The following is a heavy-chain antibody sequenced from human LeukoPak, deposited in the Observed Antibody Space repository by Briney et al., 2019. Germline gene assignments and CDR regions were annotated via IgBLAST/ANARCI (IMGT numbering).Heavy chain of an antibody. CDR1: GASFSDDQY. CDR2: IHPSGML. V-gene: IGHV4-31*03. D-gene: IGHD3-22*01. J-gene: IGHJ4*02. CDR3: SRGLDSRKLGY. Sequence: SETLSLTCTVSGASFSDDQYWNWIRPRPGKGLEWIGSIHPSGMLYNNPSLESRVTMSRDTSKNQFSLNLNSVTAADTAVYFCSRGLDSRKLGYWGQGILVTVSS.